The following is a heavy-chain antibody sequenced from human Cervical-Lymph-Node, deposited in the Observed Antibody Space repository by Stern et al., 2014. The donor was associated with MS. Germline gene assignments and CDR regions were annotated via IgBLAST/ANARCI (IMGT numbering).Heavy chain of an antibody. CDR2: IIPIFGTA. CDR3: ATYDFWSGYSSYFDY. Sequence: VQLVESGAEVKKPGSSVKVSCKASGGTFSSYAISWVRQAPGQGLEWMGGIIPIFGTANYAQKFQGRVTITADESTSTAYMELSSLRSEDTAVYYCATYDFWSGYSSYFDYWGQGTLVTVSS. V-gene: IGHV1-69*01. D-gene: IGHD3-3*01. CDR1: GGTFSSYA. J-gene: IGHJ4*02.